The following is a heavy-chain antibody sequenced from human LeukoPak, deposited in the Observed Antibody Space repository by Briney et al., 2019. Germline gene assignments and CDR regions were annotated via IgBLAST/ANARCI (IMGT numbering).Heavy chain of an antibody. J-gene: IGHJ5*02. CDR2: IYYSGST. CDR1: GGSISSYY. CDR3: AKTYTAMNWFDP. V-gene: IGHV4-59*01. Sequence: EPSETLSLTCTVSGGSISSYYWSWIRQPPGKGLERIGYIYYSGSTNYNPSLKSRVTISVDTSKNQFSLKLSSVTAADTAVYYCAKTYTAMNWFDPWGQGTLVTVSS. D-gene: IGHD5-18*01.